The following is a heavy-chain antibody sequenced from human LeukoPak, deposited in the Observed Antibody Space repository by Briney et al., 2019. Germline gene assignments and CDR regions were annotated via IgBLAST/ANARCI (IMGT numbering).Heavy chain of an antibody. CDR3: ARESLGPPYYFDY. Sequence: SETLSLTCNVSGGSISSGSDYWSWIRQPAGKGLEWIGRIYTSGSTNYNPSLKSRVTISVDTSKNQFSLKLTSVTAADTAVYYCARESLGPPYYFDYRGQGTLVTVSS. CDR1: GGSISSGSDY. V-gene: IGHV4-61*02. CDR2: IYTSGST. D-gene: IGHD1-26*01. J-gene: IGHJ4*02.